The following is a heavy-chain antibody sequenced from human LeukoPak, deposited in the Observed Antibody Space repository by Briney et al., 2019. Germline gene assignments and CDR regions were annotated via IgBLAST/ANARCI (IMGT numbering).Heavy chain of an antibody. D-gene: IGHD1-26*01. Sequence: SETLSLTCTVSGGSISSGSYYWSWLRQPAGKGLEGIGRIYTSGSTNYNPSLKSRVTISVDTSKNQFSPKLSSVTAADTAVYYCARLGYSGSKARAFDIWGQGTMVTVSS. V-gene: IGHV4-61*02. CDR1: GGSISSGSYY. CDR2: IYTSGST. J-gene: IGHJ3*02. CDR3: ARLGYSGSKARAFDI.